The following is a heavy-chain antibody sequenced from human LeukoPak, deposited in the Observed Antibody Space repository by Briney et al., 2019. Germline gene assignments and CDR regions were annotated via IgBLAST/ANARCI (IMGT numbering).Heavy chain of an antibody. V-gene: IGHV4-4*07. Sequence: QIQLQESGPGLVKPSETLSLTCTVSGASISSYSWNWIRQPAGKGLEWIGRLSTSGSTNYNPSLKSQVTMSVDTSKNQFSLKLTSVTAADTAVYYCARDYDGWKPYFDYWGQGILVTVSS. CDR2: LSTSGST. D-gene: IGHD3-16*01. CDR3: ARDYDGWKPYFDY. CDR1: GASISSYS. J-gene: IGHJ4*02.